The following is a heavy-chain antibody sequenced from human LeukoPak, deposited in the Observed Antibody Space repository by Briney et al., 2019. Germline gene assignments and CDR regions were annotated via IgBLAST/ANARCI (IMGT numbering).Heavy chain of an antibody. Sequence: GASVNVSCKTSGFHFISSSIQWVRQARGQGLEWMGGIVVRGGSTNFAQKFQDRISVIRDMSTSTVYLHLSSLRPEETAFFYLAASRGQIAWNGTGAWGQGTLITVSS. CDR2: IVVRGGST. D-gene: IGHD3-3*01. J-gene: IGHJ5*02. CDR1: GFHFISSS. CDR3: AASRGQIAWNGTGA. V-gene: IGHV1-58*02.